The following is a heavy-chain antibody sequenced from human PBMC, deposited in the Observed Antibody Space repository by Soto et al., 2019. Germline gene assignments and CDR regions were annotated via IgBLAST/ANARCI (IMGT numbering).Heavy chain of an antibody. V-gene: IGHV3-21*06. CDR2: ISSTTNYI. J-gene: IGHJ4*02. Sequence: EVQLVESGGGLVKPGGSLRLSCAASGFTFTRYSMNWVRQAPGKGLEWVSSISSTTNYIYYGDSMKGRFTISRDNAKNSLYLEMNSLRPEETAVYYCARESEDLASNFDYWGQGTLVTVSS. CDR1: GFTFTRYS. CDR3: ARESEDLASNFDY.